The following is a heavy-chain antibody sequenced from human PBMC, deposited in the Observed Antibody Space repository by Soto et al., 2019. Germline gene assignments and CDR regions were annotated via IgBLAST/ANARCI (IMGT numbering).Heavy chain of an antibody. CDR1: GFTFSSYA. J-gene: IGHJ4*02. D-gene: IGHD2-2*01. CDR3: AKVGCSSTSCYIRGPFDY. V-gene: IGHV3-23*01. Sequence: GGSLRLSCAAAGFTFSSYAMSWVRQAPGKGLEWVSAISGSGGSTYYADSVKGRFTISRDNSKNTLYLQMNSLRAEDTAVYYCAKVGCSSTSCYIRGPFDYWGQGTLVTVSS. CDR2: ISGSGGST.